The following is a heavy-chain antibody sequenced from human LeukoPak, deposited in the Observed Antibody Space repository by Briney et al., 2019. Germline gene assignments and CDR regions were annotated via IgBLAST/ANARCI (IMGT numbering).Heavy chain of an antibody. Sequence: SETLSLTCTVSGGSISSYYWSWIRQPPGKGLEWIGYIYYSGSTNYNPSLKSRVTISVDTSKNQFSLKLSSATAADTAFYYCAPPQGAWPVDYWGHGTLVTVSS. V-gene: IGHV4-59*01. CDR2: IYYSGST. J-gene: IGHJ4*01. CDR3: APPQGAWPVDY. CDR1: GGSISSYY.